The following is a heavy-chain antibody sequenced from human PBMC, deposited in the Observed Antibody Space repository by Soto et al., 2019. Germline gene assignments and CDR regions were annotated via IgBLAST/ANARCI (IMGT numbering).Heavy chain of an antibody. Sequence: QVQLVQSGAVVKKPGSSVKVSCKASGGAFTNDIITWVRQAPGQGLEWVGRIIPLLDITNYAQKFQGRVTITADKSKSTAFMELNSLISEDTAVYYCARDSPIGSAFSGYDAIDYWGQGTLVTVSS. CDR2: IIPLLDIT. CDR1: GGAFTNDI. D-gene: IGHD5-12*01. CDR3: ARDSPIGSAFSGYDAIDY. V-gene: IGHV1-69*08. J-gene: IGHJ4*02.